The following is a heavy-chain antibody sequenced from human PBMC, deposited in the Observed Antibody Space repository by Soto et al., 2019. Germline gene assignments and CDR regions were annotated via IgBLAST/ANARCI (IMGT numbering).Heavy chain of an antibody. CDR2: VNPSGGST. CDR3: ARGPTGDAFDI. V-gene: IGHV1-46*03. Sequence: SVPVSYKASVWTDSSYHMHWVRQDPGQGLEEMGIVNPSGGSTSYAQKFQGRVTMTRDTSTSTVYMELSSLRSEDTAVYYCARGPTGDAFDIWGQGTMVTVSS. CDR1: VWTDSSYH. J-gene: IGHJ3*02.